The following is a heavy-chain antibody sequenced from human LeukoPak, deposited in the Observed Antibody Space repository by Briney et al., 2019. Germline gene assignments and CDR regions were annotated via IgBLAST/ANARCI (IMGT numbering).Heavy chain of an antibody. J-gene: IGHJ6*03. CDR1: GFTFSSYS. D-gene: IGHD2/OR15-2a*01. CDR2: ISGSGGST. Sequence: GGSLRLSCAASGFTFSSYSMDWVRQAPGKGLEWVSAISGSGGSTYYADSVKGRFTISRDNSKNTLYLQMNSLRAEDTAVYYCAKFYAARDYYYYMDVWGKGTTVTVSS. V-gene: IGHV3-23*01. CDR3: AKFYAARDYYYYMDV.